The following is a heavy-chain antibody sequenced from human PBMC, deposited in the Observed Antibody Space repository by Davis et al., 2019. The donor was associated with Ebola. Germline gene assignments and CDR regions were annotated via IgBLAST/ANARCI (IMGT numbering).Heavy chain of an antibody. J-gene: IGHJ2*01. CDR2: ISYDGSNK. CDR3: AKPVTMVRGVSWYFDL. CDR1: GFTFSSYG. D-gene: IGHD3-10*01. V-gene: IGHV3-30*18. Sequence: GESLKISCAASGFTFSSYGMHWVRQAPGKGLEWVAVISYDGSNKYYADSVKGRFTISRDNSKNTLYLQMNSLRAEDTAVYYCAKPVTMVRGVSWYFDLWGRGTLVTVSS.